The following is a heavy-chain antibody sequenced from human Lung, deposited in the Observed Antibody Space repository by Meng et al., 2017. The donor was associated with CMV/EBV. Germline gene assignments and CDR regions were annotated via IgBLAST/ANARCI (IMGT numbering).Heavy chain of an antibody. CDR1: VSCYNVA. Sequence: VSCYNVAWNWIRQSPSRGLEWLGRTYYRLLWFNEYAVSVKSRINIKADTSKNQFSLQLDSVTPEDTAVYYCARDQVTSRVWSNWFDPWGQGILVTVSS. J-gene: IGHJ5*02. CDR3: ARDQVTSRVWSNWFDP. D-gene: IGHD6-19*01. V-gene: IGHV6-1*01. CDR2: TYYRLLWFN.